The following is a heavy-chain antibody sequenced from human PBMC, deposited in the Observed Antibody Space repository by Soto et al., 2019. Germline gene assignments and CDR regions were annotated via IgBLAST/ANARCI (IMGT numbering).Heavy chain of an antibody. J-gene: IGHJ6*02. CDR1: GGSFSGYY. Sequence: SETLSLTCAVYGGSFSGYYWSWIRQPPGKGLEWIGEINHSGSTNYNPSLKSRVTISVDTSKNQFSLKLSSVTAADTAVYYCASLYHDILTGYPVFYGMDVWRQRTTVTVTS. CDR2: INHSGST. D-gene: IGHD3-9*01. CDR3: ASLYHDILTGYPVFYGMDV. V-gene: IGHV4-34*01.